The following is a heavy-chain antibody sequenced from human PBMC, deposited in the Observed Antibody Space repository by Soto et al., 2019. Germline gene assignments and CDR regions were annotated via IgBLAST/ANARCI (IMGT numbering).Heavy chain of an antibody. J-gene: IGHJ6*03. CDR3: AKSYSRYYYYYYMDV. D-gene: IGHD3-10*01. CDR1: GFTFSSYG. Sequence: PGGSLRLSCAASGFTFSSYGMHWVRQAPGKGLEWVAVISYGGSNKYYADSVKGRFTISRDNSKNTLYLQMNSLRAEDTAVYYCAKSYSRYYYYYYMDVWGKGTTVTVSS. CDR2: ISYGGSNK. V-gene: IGHV3-30*18.